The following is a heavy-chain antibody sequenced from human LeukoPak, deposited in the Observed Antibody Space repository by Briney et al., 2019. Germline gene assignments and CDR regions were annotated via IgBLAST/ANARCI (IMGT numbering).Heavy chain of an antibody. CDR2: ISGDGGGT. CDR1: GFTFDDYA. CDR3: AKAAYYYDSSGYYDY. D-gene: IGHD3-22*01. V-gene: IGHV3-43*02. J-gene: IGHJ4*02. Sequence: GGSLRLSCAASGFTFDDYAMHWVRQAPGKGLEWVSLISGDGGGTYYADSVKGRFTISRDNSKNSLYLQMNSLRTEDTALYYCAKAAYYYDSSGYYDYWGQGTLVTVSS.